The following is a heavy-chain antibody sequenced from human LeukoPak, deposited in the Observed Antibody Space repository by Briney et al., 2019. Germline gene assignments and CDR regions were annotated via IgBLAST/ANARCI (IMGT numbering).Heavy chain of an antibody. D-gene: IGHD3-16*01. CDR2: IYYSGST. Sequence: PSQTLSLTCTVSGGSISSGDYYWSWIRQPPGKGLEWIGYIYYSGSTYYNPSLKSRVTISEDTSKNQFSLKLSSVTAADTAVYYCARFYYYYYGMDVWGQGTTVTVSS. J-gene: IGHJ6*02. CDR3: ARFYYYYYGMDV. CDR1: GGSISSGDYY. V-gene: IGHV4-30-4*01.